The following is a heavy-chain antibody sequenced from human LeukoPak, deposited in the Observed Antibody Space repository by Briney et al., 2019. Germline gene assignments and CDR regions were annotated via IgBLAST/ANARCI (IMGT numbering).Heavy chain of an antibody. D-gene: IGHD1-20*01. Sequence: ASVKVSCKASGYTFTSYAMNWVRQAPGQGLEWMGWINAGNGNTKYSQEFQGRVTITRDTSASTAYMELSSLRSEDMAVYYCARGENGNWNDFDYWGQGTLVTVSS. J-gene: IGHJ4*02. V-gene: IGHV1-3*03. CDR1: GYTFTSYA. CDR2: INAGNGNT. CDR3: ARGENGNWNDFDY.